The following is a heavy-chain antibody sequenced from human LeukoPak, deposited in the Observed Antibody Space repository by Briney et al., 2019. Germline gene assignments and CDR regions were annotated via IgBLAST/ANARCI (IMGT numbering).Heavy chain of an antibody. CDR1: GFTFSSYS. D-gene: IGHD6-19*01. Sequence: PGGSLRLSCAASGFTFSSYSMNWVRQAPGKGLEWVSAISGSGGSTYYADSVKGRFTISRDNSKNTLYLQMNSLRAEDTAVYYCAKSPAVAGTTPYYFDYWGQGTLVTVSS. V-gene: IGHV3-23*01. CDR3: AKSPAVAGTTPYYFDY. CDR2: ISGSGGST. J-gene: IGHJ4*02.